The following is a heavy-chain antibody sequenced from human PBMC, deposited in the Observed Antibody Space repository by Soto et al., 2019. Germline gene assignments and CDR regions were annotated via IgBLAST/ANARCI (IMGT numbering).Heavy chain of an antibody. CDR2: IYYSGST. CDR3: ASGRTITCTNGVRYPGLYYGMDV. Sequence: SSYYWGWIRQPPGKGLEWIGSIYYSGSTYYNPSLKSRVTISVDTSKNQFSLKLSSVTAADTAVYYCASGRTITCTNGVRYPGLYYGMDVWGQGTTVTVSS. CDR1: SSYY. V-gene: IGHV4-39*01. D-gene: IGHD2-8*01. J-gene: IGHJ6*02.